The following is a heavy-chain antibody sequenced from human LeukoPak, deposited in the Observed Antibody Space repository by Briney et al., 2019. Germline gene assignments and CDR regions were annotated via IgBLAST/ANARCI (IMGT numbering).Heavy chain of an antibody. J-gene: IGHJ4*02. V-gene: IGHV3-30*02. CDR3: AKDLAVVVVAAVGY. Sequence: GGSLRLSCAASGFTFNNYGMHWVRQAPGKGLEWVAFIRYHGSNKNYADSVKGRFTISRDNSKNTLYLQMSSLRAEDTAVYYCAKDLAVVVVAAVGYWGQGTLVTVSS. CDR1: GFTFNNYG. CDR2: IRYHGSNK. D-gene: IGHD2-15*01.